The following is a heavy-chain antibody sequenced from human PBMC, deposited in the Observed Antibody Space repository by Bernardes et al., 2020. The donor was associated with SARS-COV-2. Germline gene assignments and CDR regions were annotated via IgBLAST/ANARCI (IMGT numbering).Heavy chain of an antibody. CDR3: ARLQMGDAFDI. J-gene: IGHJ3*02. D-gene: IGHD2-8*01. CDR2: ISSSSSTI. Sequence: GGSLRLSCAASGFTFSSYSMNWVRQAPGKGLEWVSYISSSSSTIYYADSVKGRFTISRDNAKNSLYLQMNSLRAEDTAVYYCARLQMGDAFDIWGQGTMVTVSS. CDR1: GFTFSSYS. V-gene: IGHV3-48*01.